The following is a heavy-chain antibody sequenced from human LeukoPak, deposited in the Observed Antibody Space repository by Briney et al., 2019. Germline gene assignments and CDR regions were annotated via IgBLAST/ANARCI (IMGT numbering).Heavy chain of an antibody. V-gene: IGHV4-30-4*08. CDR3: ARGVVGYYMDV. CDR2: IYYSGST. CDR1: GGSISSGDYY. Sequence: PSQTLSPTCTVSGGSISSGDYYWSWIRQPPGKGLEWIGYIYYSGSTYYNPSLKSRVTISVDTSKNQFSLKLSSVTAADTAVYYCARGVVGYYMDVWGKGTTVTVSS. J-gene: IGHJ6*03.